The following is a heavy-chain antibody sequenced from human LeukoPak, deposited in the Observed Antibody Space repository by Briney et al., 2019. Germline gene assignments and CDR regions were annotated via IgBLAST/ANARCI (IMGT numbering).Heavy chain of an antibody. CDR3: AKDQTSTYSSSWYLWYFDY. CDR1: GFTFSSYG. D-gene: IGHD6-13*01. J-gene: IGHJ4*02. Sequence: GGSLRLSCAASGFTFSSYGMHWVRQAPGEGLEWVAFIRYDGSNKYYADSVKGRFTISRDNSKNTLYLQMNSLRAEDTAVYYCAKDQTSTYSSSWYLWYFDYWGQGTLVTVSS. V-gene: IGHV3-30*02. CDR2: IRYDGSNK.